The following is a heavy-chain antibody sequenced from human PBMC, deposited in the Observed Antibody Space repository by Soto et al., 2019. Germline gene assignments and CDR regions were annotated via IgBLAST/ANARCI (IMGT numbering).Heavy chain of an antibody. V-gene: IGHV3-74*01. D-gene: IGHD5-12*01. Sequence: SLRLSCAASGFTFSNYYMHWVRQAPGKGLVWVSRVNSDESSTSYADSVKGRFTISRDNAKKTLYLQMNSLRAEDTAVYYCARGLYSGWHYFDYWGQGTLVTVSS. J-gene: IGHJ4*02. CDR1: GFTFSNYY. CDR3: ARGLYSGWHYFDY. CDR2: VNSDESST.